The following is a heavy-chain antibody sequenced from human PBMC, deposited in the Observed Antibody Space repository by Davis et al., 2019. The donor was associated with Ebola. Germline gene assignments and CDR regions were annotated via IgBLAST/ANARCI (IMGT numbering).Heavy chain of an antibody. J-gene: IGHJ5*02. CDR2: ISGSGGST. V-gene: IGHV3-23*01. D-gene: IGHD6-13*01. CDR1: GFTFSSYA. Sequence: GESPKTSCAASGFTFSSYAMSWVRQAPGKGLEWVSAISGSGGSTYYADSVKGRFTISRDNAKNSLYLQMNSLRAEDTAVYYCAREGHSSWHGTSWFDPWGQGTLVTVSS. CDR3: AREGHSSWHGTSWFDP.